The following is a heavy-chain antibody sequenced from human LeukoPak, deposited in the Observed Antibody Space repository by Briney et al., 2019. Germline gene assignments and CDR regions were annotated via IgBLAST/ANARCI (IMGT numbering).Heavy chain of an antibody. V-gene: IGHV1-58*02. D-gene: IGHD4-17*01. CDR2: IVVGSGNT. Sequence: SVKVSCKASGFTFTSSAMQWVRQARGQRLEWIGWIVVGSGNTNYAQKFQERVTITRDMSTSTAYMEPSSLRSEDTAVYYCAAAGDDYGDYATWGQGTLVTVSS. CDR1: GFTFTSSA. CDR3: AAAGDDYGDYAT. J-gene: IGHJ5*02.